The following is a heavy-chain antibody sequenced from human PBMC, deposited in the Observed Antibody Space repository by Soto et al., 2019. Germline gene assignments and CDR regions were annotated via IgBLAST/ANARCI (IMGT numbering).Heavy chain of an antibody. CDR2: IYYSGST. J-gene: IGHJ3*02. V-gene: IGHV4-59*08. CDR1: GSTISCSH. CDR3: ARPSGSYDDAFDI. Sequence: ETLSLTCTVFGSTISCSHWCRTLQPPGKGLEWIGYIYYSGSTNYNPSLKSRVTISVDTSKNQFSLKLSSVTAADTAVYYCARPSGSYDDAFDIWGQGTMVTVSS. D-gene: IGHD1-26*01.